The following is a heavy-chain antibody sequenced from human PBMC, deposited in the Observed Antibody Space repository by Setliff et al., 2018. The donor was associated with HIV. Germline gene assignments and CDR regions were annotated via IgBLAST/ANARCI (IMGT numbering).Heavy chain of an antibody. CDR2: IIPIFGTT. V-gene: IGHV1-18*01. CDR3: ARDSDNFWSGYYAAFDY. CDR1: GGTLTTYG. D-gene: IGHD3-3*01. J-gene: IGHJ4*02. Sequence: ASVKVSCKASGGTLTTYGISWVRQAPGQGLEWMGQIIPIFGTTNYAQKLQGRVTMTTDTSSSTAYLDLRSLRSDDTAVYYCARDSDNFWSGYYAAFDYWGQGTLVTVSS.